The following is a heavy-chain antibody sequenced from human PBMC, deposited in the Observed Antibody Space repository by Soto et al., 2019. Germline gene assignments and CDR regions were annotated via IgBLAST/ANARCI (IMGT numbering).Heavy chain of an antibody. CDR2: VSASGGGT. V-gene: IGHV3-23*01. CDR3: AKDLSSSWHYFDY. J-gene: IGHJ4*02. CDR1: GFTFSSYA. D-gene: IGHD6-13*01. Sequence: EVQLLESGGGLVQPGGSLRLSCAASGFTFSSYAMNWVRQAPGKGLEWVAGVSASGGGTSYADSVKGRFTISRDNSKDTLYLQMNGLRAEDTAVYYCAKDLSSSWHYFDYWGQGTLVTVSS.